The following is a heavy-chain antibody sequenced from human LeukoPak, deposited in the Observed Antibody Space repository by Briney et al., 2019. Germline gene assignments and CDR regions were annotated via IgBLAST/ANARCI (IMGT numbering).Heavy chain of an antibody. CDR2: INPNSGGT. V-gene: IGHV1-2*02. D-gene: IGHD3-22*01. CDR1: GYTFTGYY. J-gene: IGHJ3*02. Sequence: APVKVSCKASGYTFTGYYMHWVRQAPGQGLEWMGWINPNSGGTNYAQKFQGRVTMTRDTSISTAYMELSRLRSDDTAVYYCARVLRPERITMIVVVSHAFDIWGQGTMVTVSS. CDR3: ARVLRPERITMIVVVSHAFDI.